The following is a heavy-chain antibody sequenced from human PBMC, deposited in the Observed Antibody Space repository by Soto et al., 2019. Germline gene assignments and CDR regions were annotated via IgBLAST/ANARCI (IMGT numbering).Heavy chain of an antibody. CDR1: GGSISSSNW. CDR3: ARGGLVYINCGRYNCFDP. V-gene: IGHV4-4*02. Sequence: SETLSLTCAVYGGSISSSNWWSWVRQPPGKGLEWTGEIYHSGSTNYNPSLKSRVTISVDKSKNQFSLKLSSVTAADTAVYYCARGGLVYINCGRYNCFDPWGPGTLVTV. D-gene: IGHD4-4*01. J-gene: IGHJ5*02. CDR2: IYHSGST.